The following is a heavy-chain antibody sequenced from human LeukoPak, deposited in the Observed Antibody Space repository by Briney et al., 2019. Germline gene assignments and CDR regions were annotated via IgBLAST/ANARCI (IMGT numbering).Heavy chain of an antibody. Sequence: GGSLRLSCAASGFTFSDCPMSWVRQAPGKGLEWVSAISRLAGSTAYADSVNGRFTISRDNSQNTLFLQMNSLRVDDTAMYYCAKDVRDYYGTGTLNFDSWGQGTLVSVSS. CDR1: GFTFSDCP. CDR2: ISRLAGST. CDR3: AKDVRDYYGTGTLNFDS. J-gene: IGHJ4*02. V-gene: IGHV3-23*01. D-gene: IGHD3-10*01.